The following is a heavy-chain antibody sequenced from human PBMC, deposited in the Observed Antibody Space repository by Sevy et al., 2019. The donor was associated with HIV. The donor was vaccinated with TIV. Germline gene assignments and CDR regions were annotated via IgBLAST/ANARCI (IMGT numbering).Heavy chain of an antibody. CDR3: ARDFYEFGDPRGLDY. Sequence: GGSLRLSCAASGFIVSYYAIHWVRQAPGKGLEWVAVISYDGNNIYYGDSVKGRFTISRDNSRNTVYLQMNSPRPEDTAVYYCARDFYEFGDPRGLDYWGQGTLVTVSS. CDR2: ISYDGNNI. J-gene: IGHJ4*02. CDR1: GFIVSYYA. D-gene: IGHD4-17*01. V-gene: IGHV3-30-3*01.